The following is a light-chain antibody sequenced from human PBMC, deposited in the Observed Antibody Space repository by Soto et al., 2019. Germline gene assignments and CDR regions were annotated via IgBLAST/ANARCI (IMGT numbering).Light chain of an antibody. V-gene: IGLV2-14*01. J-gene: IGLJ1*01. CDR3: SLFTSDSTYV. CDR1: SRDVADYNY. Sequence: QPVLTQPASVSGSPGQSITISCTGTSRDVADYNYVSWYQQHPAKAPKLMIYEVSNRPSGVSNRFSGSKSGNTASLTISGLQAEDEADYYCSLFTSDSTYVFGTGTKLTVL. CDR2: EVS.